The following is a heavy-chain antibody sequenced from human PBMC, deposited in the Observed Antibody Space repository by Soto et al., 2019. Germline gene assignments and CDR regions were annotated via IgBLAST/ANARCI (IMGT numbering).Heavy chain of an antibody. J-gene: IGHJ6*02. CDR1: GFTFSSYA. D-gene: IGHD6-6*01. CDR2: ISYDGSNK. Sequence: QVQLVESGGGVVQPGRSLRLSCAASGFTFSSYAMHWVRQAPGKGLEWVAVISYDGSNKYYADSVKGRFTISRDNSKNTLYLQMNSLRAEDTAVYYCARVQGYSSSPEYYYYYGMDVWGQGTTVTVSS. CDR3: ARVQGYSSSPEYYYYYGMDV. V-gene: IGHV3-30-3*01.